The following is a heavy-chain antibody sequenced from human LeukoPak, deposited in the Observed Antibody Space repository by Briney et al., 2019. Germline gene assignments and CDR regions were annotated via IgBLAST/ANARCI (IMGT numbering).Heavy chain of an antibody. V-gene: IGHV4-4*07. Sequence: SETLSLTCTVSGGSISSYYWSWIRQPAGKGLEWIGRIYTSGSTNYNPSLKSRVTMSVDTSKNQFSLKLSSVTAADMAVYYCARGWGNCSSTSCYDAFDIWGQGTMVTVSS. CDR1: GGSISSYY. D-gene: IGHD2-2*01. CDR3: ARGWGNCSSTSCYDAFDI. CDR2: IYTSGST. J-gene: IGHJ3*02.